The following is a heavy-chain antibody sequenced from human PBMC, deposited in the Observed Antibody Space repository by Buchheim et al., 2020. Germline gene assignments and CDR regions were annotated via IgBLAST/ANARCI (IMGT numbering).Heavy chain of an antibody. D-gene: IGHD1-26*01. CDR3: ARGGDWFDP. Sequence: QVQLQESGPGLVKPSQTLSLTCTVSGGSINSGSYYWSWIRQPAGKGLEWIGRIYTSGSTHYNPSLKSRVTISVDRSQNQFSLKLSSVTAADTAVYYCARGGDWFDPWGQGTL. V-gene: IGHV4-61*02. CDR1: GGSINSGSYY. J-gene: IGHJ5*02. CDR2: IYTSGST.